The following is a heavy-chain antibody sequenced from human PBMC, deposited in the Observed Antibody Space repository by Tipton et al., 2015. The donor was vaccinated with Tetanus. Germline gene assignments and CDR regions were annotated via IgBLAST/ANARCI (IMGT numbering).Heavy chain of an antibody. CDR1: GGSLSGHF. J-gene: IGHJ6*02. D-gene: IGHD2-21*01. CDR3: ARLTGHSMDVVDYYYFGMDV. CDR2: IYYTGST. V-gene: IGHV4-59*11. Sequence: TLSLTCAVSGGSLSGHFWSWIRQPPGKGLEWIGYIYYTGSTNYNPSLKSGVTISLDTSKNQFSLKLTSVSAADTAVYYCARLTGHSMDVVDYYYFGMDVWGQGTKVTVSS.